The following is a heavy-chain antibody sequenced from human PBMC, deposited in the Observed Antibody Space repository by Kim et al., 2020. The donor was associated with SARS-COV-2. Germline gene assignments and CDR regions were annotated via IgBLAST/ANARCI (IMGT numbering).Heavy chain of an antibody. D-gene: IGHD3-3*01. V-gene: IGHV4-59*08. J-gene: IGHJ5*02. Sequence: SETLSLTCTVSGGSINSDYWSWIRQAPGMGLEWIGYIHHSGSTNHNPSLRGRVTISIDTSKNQFSLQLSSVTAADTAVYYCARRNVPGPYYTSQNWFDP. CDR2: IHHSGST. CDR3: ARRNVPGPYYTSQNWFDP. CDR1: GGSINSDY.